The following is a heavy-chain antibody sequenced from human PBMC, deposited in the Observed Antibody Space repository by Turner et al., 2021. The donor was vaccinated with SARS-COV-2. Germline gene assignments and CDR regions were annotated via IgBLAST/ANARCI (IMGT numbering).Heavy chain of an antibody. CDR2: ISSSSSYI. D-gene: IGHD3-22*01. CDR3: ARARWDYYDSSGYYPNAFDI. V-gene: IGHV3-21*01. J-gene: IGHJ3*02. CDR1: GFTFSSYS. Sequence: EVQLVESGGGLVKPGGSLRLSCAASGFTFSSYSMNWVRQAPGKGLEWVSSISSSSSYIYYADSVKGRFTISRDNAKNSLYLQMNSLKAEDTAVYYCARARWDYYDSSGYYPNAFDIWGQGTTVTVSS.